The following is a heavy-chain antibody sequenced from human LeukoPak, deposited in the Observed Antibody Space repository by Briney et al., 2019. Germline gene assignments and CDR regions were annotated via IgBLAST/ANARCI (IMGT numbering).Heavy chain of an antibody. CDR2: IYYSGST. Sequence: PSETLSLTCTVSGGSLSSGGYYWSWIRQHPGKGLEWIGYIYYSGSTYYNPSLKSRVTISVDTSKNQFSLKLSSVTAADTAVYYCARGTLDIPPDGYFDYWGQGTLVTVSS. D-gene: IGHD2-15*01. CDR3: ARGTLDIPPDGYFDY. V-gene: IGHV4-31*03. CDR1: GGSLSSGGYY. J-gene: IGHJ4*02.